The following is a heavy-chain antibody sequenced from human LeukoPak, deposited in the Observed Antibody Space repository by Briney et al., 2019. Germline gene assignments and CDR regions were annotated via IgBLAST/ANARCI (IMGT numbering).Heavy chain of an antibody. CDR2: IYPGDSDI. D-gene: IGHD6-13*01. CDR3: ARPGTSNWSSFFDY. J-gene: IGHJ4*02. Sequence: GESLKISCKGFGYSFPNYWIAWVRQMPGKGLEWMGIIYPGDSDIRYSPSFQGQVTISADKSISTAYLHWSSLKASDTAMYYCARPGTSNWSSFFDYWGQGTLVTVSS. CDR1: GYSFPNYW. V-gene: IGHV5-51*01.